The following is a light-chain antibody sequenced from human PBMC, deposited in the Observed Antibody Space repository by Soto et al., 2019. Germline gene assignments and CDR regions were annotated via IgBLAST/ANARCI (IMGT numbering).Light chain of an antibody. CDR2: DDS. J-gene: IGLJ2*01. CDR1: KIGTKS. Sequence: SYELTQPPSVSVAPGQTARITCGGNKIGTKSVHWYQQKPGQAPVLVVFDDSDRPSGIPERFSGSNSGNTATLTISRVEAGDKADYYCQVWDSSTDQNVVFGGGTKLTVL. CDR3: QVWDSSTDQNVV. V-gene: IGLV3-21*02.